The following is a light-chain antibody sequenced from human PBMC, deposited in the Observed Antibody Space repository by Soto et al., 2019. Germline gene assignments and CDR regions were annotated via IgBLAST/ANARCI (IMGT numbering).Light chain of an antibody. CDR3: SSYGGSNNLV. CDR2: DVS. CDR1: SSDVGGYNS. Sequence: QSVLTQPPSASGSPGQSVTISCTGTSSDVGGYNSVSWYQQHPGKAPKLMIYDVSKRPSGVPDRFSGSKSGNTASLTVSGLQAEYEADYYCSSYGGSNNLVFGGGTKLTVL. V-gene: IGLV2-8*01. J-gene: IGLJ3*02.